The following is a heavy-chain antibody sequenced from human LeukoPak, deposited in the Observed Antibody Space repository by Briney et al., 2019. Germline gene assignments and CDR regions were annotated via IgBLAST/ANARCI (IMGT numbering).Heavy chain of an antibody. V-gene: IGHV4-59*01. CDR1: GGSISSYY. CDR3: ARDYYSYGTFDY. J-gene: IGHJ4*02. Sequence: SETLSLTCTVSGGSISSYYWSWIRQPPGKGLEWIGYIYYSGSTNYNPSLKSQATISVDTSKNQFSLKLSSVTAADTAVYYCARDYYSYGTFDYWGQGTLVTVSS. CDR2: IYYSGST. D-gene: IGHD5-18*01.